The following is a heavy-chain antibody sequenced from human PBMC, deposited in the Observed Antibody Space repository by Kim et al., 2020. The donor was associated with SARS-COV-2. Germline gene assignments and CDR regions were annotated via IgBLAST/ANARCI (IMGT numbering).Heavy chain of an antibody. Sequence: ASVKVSCKASGYAFSDYSIHWVRQAPGQGLEWMGWINPNTGGAHHAQKFQGWVTITRDTSISPAYMEVTNLKSDDTAVYYRARDLGGFDSSGYFCYWGQGTLVTVSS. CDR3: ARDLGGFDSSGYFCY. D-gene: IGHD6-25*01. J-gene: IGHJ4*01. CDR1: GYAFSDYS. CDR2: INPNTGGA. V-gene: IGHV1-2*04.